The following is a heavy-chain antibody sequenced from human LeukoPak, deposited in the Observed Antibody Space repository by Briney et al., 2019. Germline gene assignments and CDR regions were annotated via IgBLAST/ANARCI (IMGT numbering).Heavy chain of an antibody. J-gene: IGHJ4*02. V-gene: IGHV1-2*02. D-gene: IGHD3-10*01. CDR3: ARGVRYGSGSYHDY. CDR2: INPNSGGT. CDR1: GYTFTGYY. Sequence: GASVKVSCKASGYTFTGYYMPWVRQAPGQGLEWMGWINPNSGGTNYAQKFQGRVTMTRDTSISTAYMELSRLRSDDTAVYYCARGVRYGSGSYHDYWGQGTLVTVSS.